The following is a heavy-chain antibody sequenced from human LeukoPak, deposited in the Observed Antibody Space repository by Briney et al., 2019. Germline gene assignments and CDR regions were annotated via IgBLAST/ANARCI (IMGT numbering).Heavy chain of an antibody. J-gene: IGHJ4*02. Sequence: ASVKVSCKASGYTFTSYYLYWVRQAPGQGLEWMGIINPSGGSTNYAQKFQGRVTLARDTSTGTLYMELSSLRSEDTAVYFCARDYYYDSSGLCLYYWGQGTLLTVSS. V-gene: IGHV1-46*01. CDR3: ARDYYYDSSGLCLYY. CDR1: GYTFTSYY. CDR2: INPSGGST. D-gene: IGHD3-22*01.